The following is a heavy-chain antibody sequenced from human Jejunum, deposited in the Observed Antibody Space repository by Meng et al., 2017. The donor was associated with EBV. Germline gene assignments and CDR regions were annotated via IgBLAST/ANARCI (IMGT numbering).Heavy chain of an antibody. CDR1: CGSIISPPYH. CDR2: IYYSGTT. D-gene: IGHD2-15*01. Sequence: QLPLQESGPGLVKPSETLSLSFPVPCGSIISPPYHWWSWIRQPPGKGLEWVGGIYYSGTTYYSPSLKSRVTISLDTSKNQFSLKLTSVTAADTAVYYCARVNGYCSEGTCYYLDYWGQGTLVTVAS. V-gene: IGHV4-30-4*01. J-gene: IGHJ4*02. CDR3: ARVNGYCSEGTCYYLDY.